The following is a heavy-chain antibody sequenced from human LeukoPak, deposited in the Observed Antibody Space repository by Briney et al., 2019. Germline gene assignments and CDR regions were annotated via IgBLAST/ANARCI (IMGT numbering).Heavy chain of an antibody. CDR2: ISYDGRNK. Sequence: PGGSLRLSCVASGFTFSSYAMHWVRQAPGKGLEWVAVISYDGRNKYYADSVKGRFTISRDISKNTLFLQMNSLRVEDTAIYYCARDNSVAATTPNWFDPWGQGTLVTVSS. J-gene: IGHJ5*02. V-gene: IGHV3-30*04. CDR1: GFTFSSYA. CDR3: ARDNSVAATTPNWFDP. D-gene: IGHD6-19*01.